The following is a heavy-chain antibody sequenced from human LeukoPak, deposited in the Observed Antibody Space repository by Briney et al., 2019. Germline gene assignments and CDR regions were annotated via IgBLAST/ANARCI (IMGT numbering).Heavy chain of an antibody. CDR3: ARDVRGYGYSYFDY. CDR1: GGSISSYY. D-gene: IGHD3-22*01. Sequence: SETLSLTCTVSGGSISSYYWSWIRQPPGKGLEWIGYIYYSGSTNYNPSLKSRVTISVDTSKTQFSLKLSSVTAADTAVYYCARDVRGYGYSYFDYWRQGTLVTVSS. J-gene: IGHJ4*02. V-gene: IGHV4-59*01. CDR2: IYYSGST.